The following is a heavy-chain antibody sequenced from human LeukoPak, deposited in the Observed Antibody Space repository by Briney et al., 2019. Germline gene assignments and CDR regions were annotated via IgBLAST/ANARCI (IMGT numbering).Heavy chain of an antibody. Sequence: SETLSLTCTVSGGSISNYYWNWIRQPPGKGLEWIGYIYYSGTTNYNPSLKSRVSMSVDTSKNQFSLKLSSVTAADTAVYYCARGGDYDLYYFDYWGQGTLVTVSS. V-gene: IGHV4-59*01. CDR2: IYYSGTT. CDR3: ARGGDYDLYYFDY. J-gene: IGHJ4*02. D-gene: IGHD4-17*01. CDR1: GGSISNYY.